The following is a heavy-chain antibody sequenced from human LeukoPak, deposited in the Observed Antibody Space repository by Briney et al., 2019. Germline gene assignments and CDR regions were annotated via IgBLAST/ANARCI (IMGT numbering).Heavy chain of an antibody. CDR1: GGTFSIYA. Sequence: SVTVSCKASGGTFSIYAISWVRQAPGQGLEWMGGIIPIFGTANYAQKFQGRVTITADESTSTAYMELSSLRSEDTAVYYCARGGRGSYYFDYWGQGTLVTVSS. CDR3: ARGGRGSYYFDY. J-gene: IGHJ4*02. CDR2: IIPIFGTA. V-gene: IGHV1-69*13. D-gene: IGHD1-26*01.